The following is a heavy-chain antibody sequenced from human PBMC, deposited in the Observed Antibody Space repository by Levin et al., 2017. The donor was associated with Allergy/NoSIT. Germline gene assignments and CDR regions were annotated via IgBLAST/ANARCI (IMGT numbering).Heavy chain of an antibody. CDR3: VKWEGCSGSSGYYA. CDR1: GFTFSLYA. J-gene: IGHJ6*02. D-gene: IGHD3-22*01. CDR2: ISVSGGST. Sequence: ETLSLTCAASGFTFSLYAMSWVRQAPGKGLEWVSSISVSGGSTYYADSVQGRFTISRDNSKDTLYLQMNSLRAEDTALYCCVKWEGCSGSSGYYAWGQGTPVTVSS. V-gene: IGHV3-23*01.